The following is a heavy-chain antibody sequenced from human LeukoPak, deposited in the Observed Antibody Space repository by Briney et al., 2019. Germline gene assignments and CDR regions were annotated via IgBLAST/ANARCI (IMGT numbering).Heavy chain of an antibody. D-gene: IGHD2-21*01. CDR3: PREPADPGHLVVLAVVGCMDV. CDR2: IYTSGNT. CDR1: GASISSGSYY. J-gene: IGHJ6*03. Sequence: PSQTLSLTCTVSGASISSGSYYWSWIRQPAGKGLEWIGRIYTSGNTNYNPSLKSRVAISIDTSKNQFSLKLSSVTAADSAVYYRPREPADPGHLVVLAVVGCMDVWGNGTTVTVSS. V-gene: IGHV4-61*02.